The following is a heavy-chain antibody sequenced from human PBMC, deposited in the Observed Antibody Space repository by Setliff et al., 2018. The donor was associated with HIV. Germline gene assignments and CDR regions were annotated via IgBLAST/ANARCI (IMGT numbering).Heavy chain of an antibody. V-gene: IGHV3-33*06. CDR2: MWYDGSKK. J-gene: IGHJ3*02. D-gene: IGHD3-22*01. CDR3: AKVGLYDSFGYANGLPDAFDT. Sequence: GGSLRLSCAASGFSFSQYGMHWVRQAPGKGLQWVAVMWYDGSKKYYADSVKGRFTISRDNSKNTPYLQMNSLRAEDTATYYCAKVGLYDSFGYANGLPDAFDTWGQGTMVTVSS. CDR1: GFSFSQYG.